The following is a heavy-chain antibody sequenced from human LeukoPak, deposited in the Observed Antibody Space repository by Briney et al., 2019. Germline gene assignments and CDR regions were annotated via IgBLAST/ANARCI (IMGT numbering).Heavy chain of an antibody. CDR2: INTNGDSA. CDR3: VRDNAYTFDY. V-gene: IGHV3-74*01. CDR1: GFKFSSYW. Sequence: PGGSLRLSCAVSGFKFSSYWMNWVRQVPGKGLMWVAHINTNGDSANYADFVKGRFTISRDNAKSTLSLQMNSLRAEDTAIYYCVRDNAYTFDYWGQGTLVTVSS. D-gene: IGHD5-24*01. J-gene: IGHJ4*01.